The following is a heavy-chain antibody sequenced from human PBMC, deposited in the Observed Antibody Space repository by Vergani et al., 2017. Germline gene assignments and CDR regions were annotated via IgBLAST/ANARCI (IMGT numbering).Heavy chain of an antibody. Sequence: QVQLVESGGGVVQPGRSLRLSCAASGFTFSSYGMHWVRQAPGKGLEWVAVIWYDGSNKYYADSVKGRFTISRDNSKNTLYPQMNSLRAEDTAVYYCAKGLVGATPDYWGQGTLVTVSS. V-gene: IGHV3-33*06. D-gene: IGHD1-26*01. CDR1: GFTFSSYG. J-gene: IGHJ4*02. CDR3: AKGLVGATPDY. CDR2: IWYDGSNK.